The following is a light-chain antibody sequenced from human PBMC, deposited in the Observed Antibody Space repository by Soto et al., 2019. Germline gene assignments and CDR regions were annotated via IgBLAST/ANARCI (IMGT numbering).Light chain of an antibody. J-gene: IGLJ2*01. Sequence: QSALTQPASVSGSPGQSITISCTGTSSDVGDYNYVSWYQQHPGKAPKLMIYDVSYRPSGVSNRFSGSKSGNTASLTISGLQAEDEGDYYCSSYTLSKSLVLFGGGTKVTVL. CDR1: SSDVGDYNY. CDR2: DVS. V-gene: IGLV2-14*03. CDR3: SSYTLSKSLVL.